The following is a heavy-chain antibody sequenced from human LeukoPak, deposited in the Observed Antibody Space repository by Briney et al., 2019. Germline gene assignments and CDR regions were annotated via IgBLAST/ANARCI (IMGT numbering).Heavy chain of an antibody. D-gene: IGHD3-22*01. J-gene: IGHJ4*02. V-gene: IGHV3-30*02. Sequence: PGGSLRLSCAASGFTFSSYGMHWVRQAPGKGLEWVAFIWYDGSNKYYADSVKGRLPISRNNSKNTLYLQMNSLRAEDTAVYYCAKDSAIVLGDYWGQGTLVTVSS. CDR3: AKDSAIVLGDY. CDR2: IWYDGSNK. CDR1: GFTFSSYG.